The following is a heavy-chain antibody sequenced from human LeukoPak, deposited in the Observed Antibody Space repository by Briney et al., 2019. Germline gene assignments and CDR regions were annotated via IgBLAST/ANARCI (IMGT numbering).Heavy chain of an antibody. CDR3: AREAVKVSYYYDSSGYYHYFDY. CDR1: GFTFSSYA. Sequence: GGSLRLSCAASGFTFSSYAMCWVRQAPGKGLEWVSSISSSSSYIYYADSVKGRFTISRDNAKNSLYLQMNSLRAEDTAVYYCAREAVKVSYYYDSSGYYHYFDYWGQGTLVTVSS. D-gene: IGHD3-22*01. J-gene: IGHJ4*02. CDR2: ISSSSSYI. V-gene: IGHV3-21*01.